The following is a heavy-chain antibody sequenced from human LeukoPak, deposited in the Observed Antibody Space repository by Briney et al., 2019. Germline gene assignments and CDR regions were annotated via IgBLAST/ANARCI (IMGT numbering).Heavy chain of an antibody. CDR2: INPNSGGT. CDR1: GYTFTGYY. V-gene: IGHV1-2*02. J-gene: IGHJ4*02. CDR3: ARDPWAARLEATLPDY. D-gene: IGHD1-26*01. Sequence: ASVKVSCKASGYTFTGYYMHWVRQAPGQGLEWMGWINPNSGGTNYAQKFQGRVTMTRDTSISTAYIELSRLRSDDTAVYYCARDPWAARLEATLPDYWGQGTLVTVSS.